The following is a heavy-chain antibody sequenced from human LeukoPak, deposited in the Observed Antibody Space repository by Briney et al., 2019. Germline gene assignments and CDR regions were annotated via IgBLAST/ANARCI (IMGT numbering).Heavy chain of an antibody. Sequence: VASVKVSCKASGGTFSSYAISWVRQAPGQGLEWMGGIIPIFGTANYAQKFQGRVTITADESTSTAYMELSSLRSEDTAVYYCARVDSGSYLNWFDPWGQGTLVTVSS. CDR2: IIPIFGTA. CDR3: ARVDSGSYLNWFDP. V-gene: IGHV1-69*13. D-gene: IGHD1-26*01. J-gene: IGHJ5*02. CDR1: GGTFSSYA.